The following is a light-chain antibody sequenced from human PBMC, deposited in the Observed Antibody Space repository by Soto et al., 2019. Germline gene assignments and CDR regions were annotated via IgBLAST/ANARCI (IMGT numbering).Light chain of an antibody. CDR1: SSNIGSNY. CDR3: ASWDDSLRGYV. V-gene: IGLV1-47*01. J-gene: IGLJ1*01. CDR2: RSH. Sequence: QSVLTQPPSASGTPGQRVTISCSGSSSNIGSNYVSWFQHLPGTAPKVLIYRSHQRPSGVPARFSGSKSGTSASLAISGLRSEDEADYYCASWDDSLRGYVFGTGTKLTVL.